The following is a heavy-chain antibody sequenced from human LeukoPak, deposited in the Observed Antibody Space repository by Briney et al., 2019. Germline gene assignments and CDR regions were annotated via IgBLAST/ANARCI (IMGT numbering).Heavy chain of an antibody. J-gene: IGHJ6*02. V-gene: IGHV4-34*01. CDR1: GGSFSGYY. CDR2: INHSGST. CDR3: ARALDADCSSTSCYGMDV. D-gene: IGHD2-2*01. Sequence: PSETLSLTCAVYGGSFSGYYWSWIRQPPGKGLEWIGEINHSGSTNYNPSLKSRVTISVDTSKNQFSLKLSPVTAADTAVYYCARALDADCSSTSCYGMDVWGQGTTVTVSS.